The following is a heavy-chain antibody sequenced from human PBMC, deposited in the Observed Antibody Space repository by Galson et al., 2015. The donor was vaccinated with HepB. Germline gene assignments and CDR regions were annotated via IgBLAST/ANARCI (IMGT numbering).Heavy chain of an antibody. CDR3: AGVSLGSGTQLLDS. Sequence: SVKVSCKASGYTFTSHYMHWVRQAPGQGLEWMGLINPSAGSTTYAQKFQGRVTMTRDTSTSTVYMELSSLRSEDTAVYYCAGVSLGSGTQLLDSWGQGALVAVSS. D-gene: IGHD3-10*01. V-gene: IGHV1-46*01. J-gene: IGHJ4*02. CDR1: GYTFTSHY. CDR2: INPSAGST.